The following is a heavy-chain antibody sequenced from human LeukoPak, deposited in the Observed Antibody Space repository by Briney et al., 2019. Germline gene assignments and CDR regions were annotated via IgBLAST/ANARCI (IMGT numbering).Heavy chain of an antibody. D-gene: IGHD4-11*01. CDR1: GFTFSSYW. J-gene: IGHJ4*02. V-gene: IGHV3-74*01. Sequence: GGSLRLSCAASGFTFSSYWMHWVRQAPGKGLVWVSRINTDGSSTSYADSVKGRFTISRDNAKNTLYLQMNSLRAEDTAVYYCAREGDSNYVFDYWGQGTLVTVSS. CDR3: AREGDSNYVFDY. CDR2: INTDGSST.